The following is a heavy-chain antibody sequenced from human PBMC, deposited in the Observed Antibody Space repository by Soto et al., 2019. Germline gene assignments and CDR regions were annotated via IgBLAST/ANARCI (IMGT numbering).Heavy chain of an antibody. CDR2: ISTSGADI. CDR3: ARESWRIQTYFDY. D-gene: IGHD5-18*01. CDR1: GFTFSSYE. V-gene: IGHV3-48*03. J-gene: IGHJ4*02. Sequence: GGSLRLSCEASGFTFSSYEMNWVRQAPGKGLEWVSYISTSGADIYYADSVKGRFTISRDNAKNSLYLQMNSLRAGDTAVYYCARESWRIQTYFDYWGQGTLVTVSS.